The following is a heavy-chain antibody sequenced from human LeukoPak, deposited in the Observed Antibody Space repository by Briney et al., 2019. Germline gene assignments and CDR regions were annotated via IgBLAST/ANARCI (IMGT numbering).Heavy chain of an antibody. V-gene: IGHV4-39*01. Sequence: SETLSLTCTVSDGSISSSSYYWGWIRQPSGKGLEWIGSIYYSGSTYYNPSLKSRVTISVDTSKNQFSLKLSSVTAADTAVYCCARGGGSCYFYFTTGCGSGQNWFDPWGQGTLVTVSS. CDR1: DGSISSSSYY. CDR3: ARGGGSCYFYFTTGCGSGQNWFDP. D-gene: IGHD2-15*01. CDR2: IYYSGST. J-gene: IGHJ5*02.